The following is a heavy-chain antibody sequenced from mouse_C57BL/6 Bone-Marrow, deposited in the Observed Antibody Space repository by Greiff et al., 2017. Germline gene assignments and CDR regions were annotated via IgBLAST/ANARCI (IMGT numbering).Heavy chain of an antibody. CDR1: CYAFRSSW. D-gene: IGHD6-1*01. CDR3: AGLQRFAY. J-gene: IGHJ3*01. CDR2: IYPGDGDT. Sequence: VQLLESGPELVKPGPSVQISCKPSCYAFRSSWMNWVQQRPGKGLEWIGRIYPGDGDTNYNGKFKGKVTLTVDKSYSTAYMQLSSLTSEYSAVDYYAGLQRFAYRRQATLVTVS. V-gene: IGHV1-82*01.